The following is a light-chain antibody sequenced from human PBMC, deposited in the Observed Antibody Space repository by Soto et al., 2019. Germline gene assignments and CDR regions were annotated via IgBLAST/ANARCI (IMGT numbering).Light chain of an antibody. Sequence: QSALTQPRSVSGSPGQSVTISCTGTSSDVGGYNYVSWYQQHPGKAPKLMIYDVSNRPSGVPDRFSGSKSGNTASLTISGLQAEDEADYYCCSYAGSVYVVFGGGTKLTVL. CDR3: CSYAGSVYVV. V-gene: IGLV2-11*01. CDR2: DVS. J-gene: IGLJ2*01. CDR1: SSDVGGYNY.